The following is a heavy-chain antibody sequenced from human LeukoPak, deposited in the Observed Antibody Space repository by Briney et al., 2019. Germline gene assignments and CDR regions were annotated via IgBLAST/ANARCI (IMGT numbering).Heavy chain of an antibody. CDR2: IYYSGST. Sequence: SETLSLTCTVSGGSISSSSYYWGWIRQPPGKGLEWIGSIYYSGSTYYNPPLKSRVTISVDTSKNQFSLKLSSVTAADTAVYYCARHRGWLRPYYFDYWGQGTLVTVSS. D-gene: IGHD5-12*01. J-gene: IGHJ4*02. CDR1: GGSISSSSYY. V-gene: IGHV4-39*01. CDR3: ARHRGWLRPYYFDY.